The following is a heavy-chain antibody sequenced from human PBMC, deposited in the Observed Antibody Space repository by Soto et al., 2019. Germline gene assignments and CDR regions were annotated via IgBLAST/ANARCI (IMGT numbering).Heavy chain of an antibody. Sequence: QVQLVESGGCVVQPGTSLRLSCVGSGFTFRSFVIHWVRQAPGKGLERVALPSYDGSNTYYDDSVKGRFTISRDNSRNTVDLQMDSLRLEDTALYYCARWGTTGGSDVWGQGTVVSVSS. CDR3: ARWGTTGGSDV. V-gene: IGHV3-30*19. CDR1: GFTFRSFV. CDR2: PSYDGSNT. D-gene: IGHD3-16*01. J-gene: IGHJ1*01.